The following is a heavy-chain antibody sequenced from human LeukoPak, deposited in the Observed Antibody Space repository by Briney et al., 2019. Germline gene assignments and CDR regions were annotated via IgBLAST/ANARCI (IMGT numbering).Heavy chain of an antibody. V-gene: IGHV3-7*01. D-gene: IGHD2-21*02. CDR1: GFSFTTYW. CDR2: IKQDGSEK. CDR3: ARFRTWGDKAFDY. Sequence: GGSLRLSCAASGFSFTTYWMTWVRQAPGKGLQWVANIKQDGSEKYYVDSVKGRFTISRDNAENSLYLQMNSLRAEDTAVYYCARFRTWGDKAFDYWGQGTLVTVSS. J-gene: IGHJ4*02.